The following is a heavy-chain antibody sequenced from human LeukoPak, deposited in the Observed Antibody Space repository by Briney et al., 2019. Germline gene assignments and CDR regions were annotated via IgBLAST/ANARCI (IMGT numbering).Heavy chain of an antibody. CDR1: GYTFTSYY. CDR3: ARARCRYSGRKCAFDI. CDR2: INPSGGST. D-gene: IGHD1-26*01. V-gene: IGHV1-46*01. J-gene: IGHJ3*02. Sequence: ASVKVSCKASGYTFTSYYMHWVRQAPGQGLEWMGIINPSGGSTSYAQKFQGRVTMTRDMSTSTVYMELSSLRSEDTAVYYCARARCRYSGRKCAFDIWGQGTMVTVSS.